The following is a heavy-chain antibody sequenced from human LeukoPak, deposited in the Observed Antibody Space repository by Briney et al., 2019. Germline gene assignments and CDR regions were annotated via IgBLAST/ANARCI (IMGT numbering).Heavy chain of an antibody. CDR2: MNPNSGNT. V-gene: IGHV1-8*01. D-gene: IGHD6-13*01. CDR1: GYTFTSYD. CDR3: ARSIPGIAAAGTWSWFDP. J-gene: IGHJ5*02. Sequence: VASVKVSCKASGYTFTSYDINWVRQATGQGLEWMGWMNPNSGNTGYAQKFQGRVTMTRNTSISTAYMELSSLRSEDTAVYYCARSIPGIAAAGTWSWFDPWGQGTLVTVSS.